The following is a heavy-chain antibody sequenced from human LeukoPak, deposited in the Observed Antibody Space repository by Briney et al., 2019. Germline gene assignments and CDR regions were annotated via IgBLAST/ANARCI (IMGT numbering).Heavy chain of an antibody. V-gene: IGHV4-34*01. CDR3: ARRPSRSRSDY. D-gene: IGHD3-16*02. CDR1: GGSFSGVY. CDR2: INHSGST. Sequence: SETLSLTCAVYGGSFSGVYWSWVRQAPGKGLEWIGEINHSGSTNHNPSLKSRVTTSVDTSKNRFSLRLTSVTAADTAVYYCARRPSRSRSDYWGQGIMVTVSS. J-gene: IGHJ4*02.